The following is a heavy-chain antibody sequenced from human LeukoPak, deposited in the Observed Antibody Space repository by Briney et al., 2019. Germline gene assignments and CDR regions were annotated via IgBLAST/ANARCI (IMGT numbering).Heavy chain of an antibody. CDR1: GYTFTSYG. Sequence: ASVKVSCKASGYTFTSYGISWVRQAPGQGLEWMGWISTYNGNTNYAQKLQGRVTMTTDTSTSTAYMELRSLRSDDTAVYYCATHMITFGGVISWGQGTLVTVSS. V-gene: IGHV1-18*01. J-gene: IGHJ5*02. CDR3: ATHMITFGGVIS. CDR2: ISTYNGNT. D-gene: IGHD3-16*01.